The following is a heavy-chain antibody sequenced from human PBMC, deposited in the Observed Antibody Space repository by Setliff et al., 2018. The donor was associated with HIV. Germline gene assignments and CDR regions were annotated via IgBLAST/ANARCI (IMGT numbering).Heavy chain of an antibody. CDR1: GGSISSGNHY. Sequence: SETLSLTCTVSGGSISSGNHYWAWTRQPAGKRLEWIGHIYASGSTKYNPSLKSPVTLSVDTSRNQFSLKLSSVTAADTAVYYCARSLSGDYYYGMDVWGQGTTVTVSS. V-gene: IGHV4-61*10. D-gene: IGHD3-10*01. CDR2: IYASGST. J-gene: IGHJ6*02. CDR3: ARSLSGDYYYGMDV.